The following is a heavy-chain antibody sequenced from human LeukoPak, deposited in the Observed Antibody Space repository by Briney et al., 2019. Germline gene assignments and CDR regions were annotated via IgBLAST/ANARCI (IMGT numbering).Heavy chain of an antibody. J-gene: IGHJ5*02. CDR1: GGSFSGYY. Sequence: PSETLSLTCAVYGGSFSGYYWGWIRQPPGKGLEWIGEINHSGSTNYNPSLKSRVTISVDTSKNQFSLKLSSVTAADTAVYYCARHGGIAVAGTPARSHPRNWFDPWGQGTLVTVSS. V-gene: IGHV4-34*01. CDR3: ARHGGIAVAGTPARSHPRNWFDP. D-gene: IGHD6-19*01. CDR2: INHSGST.